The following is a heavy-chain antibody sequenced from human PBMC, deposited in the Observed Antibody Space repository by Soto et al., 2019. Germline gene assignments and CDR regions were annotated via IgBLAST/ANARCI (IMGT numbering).Heavy chain of an antibody. V-gene: IGHV3-30-3*01. CDR2: ISYDGSNK. CDR1: GFTFSSYA. D-gene: IGHD1-1*01. CDR3: AREPRYISGMDV. J-gene: IGHJ6*02. Sequence: QVQLVESGGGVVQPGRSLRLSCAASGFTFSSYAMHWVRQAPGKGLEWVAVISYDGSNKYYADSVKGRFTISRDNSKNTLYLQMNSLRAEDTAVYYCAREPRYISGMDVWGQGTTVTVSS.